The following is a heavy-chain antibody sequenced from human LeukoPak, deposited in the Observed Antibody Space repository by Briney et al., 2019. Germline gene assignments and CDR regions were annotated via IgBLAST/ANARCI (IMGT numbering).Heavy chain of an antibody. CDR1: GGTFSSYA. V-gene: IGHV1-69*05. Sequence: SVKVSCKASGGTFSSYAISWVRQAPGQGLEWMGGIIPIFGTANYAQKFQGRVTITTDESTSTAYMELSSLRSEDTAVYYCARELECGTGYYYMDVWGKGTTVTVSS. CDR3: ARELECGTGYYYMDV. D-gene: IGHD1-1*01. J-gene: IGHJ6*03. CDR2: IIPIFGTA.